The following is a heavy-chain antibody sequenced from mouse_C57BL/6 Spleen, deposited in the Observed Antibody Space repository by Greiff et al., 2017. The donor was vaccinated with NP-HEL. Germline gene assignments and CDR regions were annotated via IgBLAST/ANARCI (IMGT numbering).Heavy chain of an antibody. Sequence: DVKLQESGPGLVKPSQSLSLTCSVTGYSITSGYYWNWIRQFPGNKLEWMGYISYDGSNNYNPSLKNRISITRDTSKNQFFLKLNSVTTEDTATYYCASPNYSNPLDAMDYWGQGTSVTVAS. CDR3: ASPNYSNPLDAMDY. D-gene: IGHD2-5*01. CDR1: GYSITSGYY. CDR2: ISYDGSN. V-gene: IGHV3-6*01. J-gene: IGHJ4*01.